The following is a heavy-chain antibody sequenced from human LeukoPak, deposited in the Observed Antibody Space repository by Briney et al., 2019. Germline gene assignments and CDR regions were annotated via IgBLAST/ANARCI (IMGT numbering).Heavy chain of an antibody. CDR1: GGSISSHY. CDR3: ARENSGSYREFDY. D-gene: IGHD1-26*01. J-gene: IGHJ4*02. Sequence: PSETLSLTCTVSGGSISSHYWSWIRQPAGKGLEWIGRIYTSGSTNYNASLKSRVSMSVDTSKNQFSLRLSSVTAADTAVFYCARENSGSYREFDYWGQGTLVTVSS. V-gene: IGHV4-4*07. CDR2: IYTSGST.